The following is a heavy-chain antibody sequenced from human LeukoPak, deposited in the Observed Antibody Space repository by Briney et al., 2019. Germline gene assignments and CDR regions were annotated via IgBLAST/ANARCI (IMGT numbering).Heavy chain of an antibody. CDR3: ARAGATKDGYTWGTYRPYFDN. V-gene: IGHV4-30-4*08. Sequence: SQTLSLTCTVSGGSISSGGYYWSWIRQHPGKGLEWIGYIYYSGTTYYNPSLESRVTISVDTSKNQFFLNVNSVTAADTAVYYCARAGATKDGYTWGTYRPYFDNWGQGTLVTVSS. CDR2: IYYSGTT. CDR1: GGSISSGGYY. J-gene: IGHJ4*02. D-gene: IGHD3-16*02.